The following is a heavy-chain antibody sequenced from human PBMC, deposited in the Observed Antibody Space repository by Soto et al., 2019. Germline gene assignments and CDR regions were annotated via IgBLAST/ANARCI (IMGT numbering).Heavy chain of an antibody. CDR3: AGGDIVAIFGMDV. D-gene: IGHD5-12*01. CDR2: INPSGGST. CDR1: GYTFTSYY. V-gene: IGHV1-46*01. Sequence: ASVKVSCKASGYTFTSYYMHWVRQAPGQGLEWMGIINPSGGSTTYAQKFQGRVTMTRDTSTSTVYMELSSLRSEDTAVYYCAGGDIVAIFGMDVWGQGTTVTVSS. J-gene: IGHJ6*02.